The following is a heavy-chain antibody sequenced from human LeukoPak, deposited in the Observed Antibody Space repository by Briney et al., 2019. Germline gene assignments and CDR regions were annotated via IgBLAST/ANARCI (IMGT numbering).Heavy chain of an antibody. J-gene: IGHJ3*02. CDR2: IYTSGST. CDR1: GGSISSGSYY. V-gene: IGHV4-61*02. Sequence: PSQTLSLTCTVSGGSISSGSYYWSWIRQPAGKGLEWIGRIYTSGSTNYNPPLKSRVTMSVDTSKNQFSLKLSSVTAADTAVYYCARTPADAGDDASDIWGQGTMVTVSS. D-gene: IGHD2-8*01. CDR3: ARTPADAGDDASDI.